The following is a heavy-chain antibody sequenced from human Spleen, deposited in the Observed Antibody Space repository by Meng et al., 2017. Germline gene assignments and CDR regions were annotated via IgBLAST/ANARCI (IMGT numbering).Heavy chain of an antibody. CDR2: INHSGST. D-gene: IGHD4-11*01. CDR1: GGSFSDYY. V-gene: IGHV4-34*01. Sequence: QGQLQQLGAGLLKPSETLSLTCVVSGGSFSDYYWSWIRQPPGKGLEWIGEINHSGSTNYNPSLESRATISVDTSQNNLSLKLSSVTAADSAVYYCARGPTTMAHDFDYWGQGTLVTSPQ. J-gene: IGHJ4*02. CDR3: ARGPTTMAHDFDY.